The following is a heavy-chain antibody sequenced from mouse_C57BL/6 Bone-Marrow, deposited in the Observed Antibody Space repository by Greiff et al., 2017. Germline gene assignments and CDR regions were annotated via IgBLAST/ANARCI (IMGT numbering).Heavy chain of an antibody. Sequence: DVKLQESGAELVRPGASVKLSCTASGFNIKDDYMHWVKQRPEQGLEWIGWIDPENGDTEYASKFQGKATITADTSSNTAYLQLSSLTSEDTAVYYCTYYHGNFEGFAYWGQGTLVTVSA. CDR1: GFNIKDDY. J-gene: IGHJ3*01. CDR3: TYYHGNFEGFAY. V-gene: IGHV14-4*01. CDR2: IDPENGDT. D-gene: IGHD2-1*01.